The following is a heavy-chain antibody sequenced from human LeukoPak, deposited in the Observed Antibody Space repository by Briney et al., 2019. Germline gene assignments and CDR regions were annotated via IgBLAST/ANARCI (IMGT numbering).Heavy chain of an antibody. CDR1: GYTFTGYY. V-gene: IGHV1-2*02. CDR2: INPKTGGT. J-gene: IGHJ4*02. Sequence: ASVKVSCKASGYTFTGYYMHWVRQAPGQGLEWMGWINPKTGGTSYAQKFQGRVTMTRDTSISTVNMELSRLTSDDTAVYYCARATAENDHWDQGTLVTVSS. CDR3: ARATAENDH. D-gene: IGHD1-14*01.